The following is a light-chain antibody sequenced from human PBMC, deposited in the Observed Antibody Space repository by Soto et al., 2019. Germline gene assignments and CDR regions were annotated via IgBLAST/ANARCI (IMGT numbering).Light chain of an antibody. J-gene: IGKJ2*01. CDR3: LQHKSWPFT. CDR2: AAS. V-gene: IGKV3-15*01. CDR1: QSVSSS. Sequence: EIVMTQSPATLSVSPGERATLSCRASQSVSSSLAWFPQKPGQAPRLLIYAASARATGIAARLSGSGSGTEFTLTISSLQAEDFAVYYCLQHKSWPFTFGQGTKLELK.